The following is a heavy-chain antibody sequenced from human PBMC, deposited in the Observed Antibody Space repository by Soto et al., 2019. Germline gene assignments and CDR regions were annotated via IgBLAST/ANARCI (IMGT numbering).Heavy chain of an antibody. Sequence: QVQLQQWGAGLLKPSETLSLTCAVFGGSVNSGNYYWSWIRQPPGKGLEWIGEMSHSGGTHFNPSLKRRVTISVDTSKKQFSLKKTSVPAADTALYYCARVERGTATTVVDAFDIWGPGTMVTVSS. D-gene: IGHD1-1*01. V-gene: IGHV4-34*01. CDR2: MSHSGGT. CDR1: GGSVNSGNYY. CDR3: ARVERGTATTVVDAFDI. J-gene: IGHJ3*02.